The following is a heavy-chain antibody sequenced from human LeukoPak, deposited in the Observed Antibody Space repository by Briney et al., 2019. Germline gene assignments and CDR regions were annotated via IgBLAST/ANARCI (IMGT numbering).Heavy chain of an antibody. J-gene: IGHJ2*01. Sequence: SETLSLTCSVSGGSIRSNNHFWGWIRQPPGKELEWIASIYYSGSTYYNPSLKSRVTMSVDTSRNHFSLQLNSVTAADTALYYCARLPCGDGSCGYWYFDLWGRGTLVNVAS. CDR2: IYYSGST. CDR3: ARLPCGDGSCGYWYFDL. D-gene: IGHD2-15*01. V-gene: IGHV4-39*02. CDR1: GGSIRSNNHF.